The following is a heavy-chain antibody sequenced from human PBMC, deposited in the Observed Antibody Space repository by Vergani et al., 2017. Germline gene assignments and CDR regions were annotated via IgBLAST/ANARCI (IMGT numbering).Heavy chain of an antibody. CDR3: ARDKSKRAPAVMGTYYYYMDV. D-gene: IGHD3-16*01. V-gene: IGHV3-23*04. CDR1: GITFKNAW. J-gene: IGHJ6*03. Sequence: EVQVVESGGGLIKPGGSLRLSCVVSGITFKNAWINWVRQAPGKGLEWVSAISGSGGSTYYADSVKGRFTISRDNSKNTLYLEMESLRVEDTAVYFCARDKSKRAPAVMGTYYYYMDVWGKGTKVTVSS. CDR2: ISGSGGST.